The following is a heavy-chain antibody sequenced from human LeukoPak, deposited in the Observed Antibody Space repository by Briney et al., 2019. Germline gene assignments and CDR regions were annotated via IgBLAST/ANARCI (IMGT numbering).Heavy chain of an antibody. V-gene: IGHV1-58*02. D-gene: IGHD5-18*01. J-gene: IGHJ3*02. CDR3: AAPRRGPHTLMDPRDAFDI. CDR1: RFTFISSG. Sequence: SVKVSCKASRFTFISSGMQWVRQARGQRLEWIGWIVVGSGDTNYAQKFQERVTITRDMSTSTAYMELSSLRSEDTAVYYCAAPRRGPHTLMDPRDAFDIWGQGTMVTVSS. CDR2: IVVGSGDT.